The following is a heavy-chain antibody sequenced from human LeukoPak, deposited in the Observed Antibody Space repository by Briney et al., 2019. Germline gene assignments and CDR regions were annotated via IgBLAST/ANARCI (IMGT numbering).Heavy chain of an antibody. J-gene: IGHJ5*02. Sequence: SETLSLTCSVSGGTISYYYWSWIRQPAGKGLEWIGRIYSSGSTSYNPSLQSRVTISVDKSKNQLSLNLSSVTAADTAVYFCARDKEYQLLTNWFDPWGQGTLVTVSS. CDR1: GGTISYYY. V-gene: IGHV4-4*07. CDR3: ARDKEYQLLTNWFDP. D-gene: IGHD2-2*01. CDR2: IYSSGST.